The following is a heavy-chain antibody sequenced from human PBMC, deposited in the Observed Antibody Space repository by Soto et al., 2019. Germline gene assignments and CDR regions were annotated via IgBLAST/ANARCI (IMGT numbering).Heavy chain of an antibody. CDR3: ARQQHYGGNSYAFDI. V-gene: IGHV1-46*01. CDR1: GYTFTSYY. D-gene: IGHD4-17*01. Sequence: ASVKVSCKASGYTFTSYYMHWVRQAPGQGLEWMGIINPSGGNTSYAQKFQGRVTMTRDTSTSTVYMELSSLRSEDTAVYYCARQQHYGGNSYAFDIWGQGTMVTVSS. CDR2: INPSGGNT. J-gene: IGHJ3*02.